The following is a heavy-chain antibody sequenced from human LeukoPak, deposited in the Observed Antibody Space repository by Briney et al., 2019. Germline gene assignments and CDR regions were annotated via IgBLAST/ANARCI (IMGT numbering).Heavy chain of an antibody. CDR1: GGSISNYY. Sequence: KPSETLSLTCTVSGGSISNYYWTWIRQPPGKGLEWIGYIYYSGSTNYNPSLNSRVTISVDTSKNQFSLKLSSVTAADTAVYYCARHRRALGSDWFDPWAQGTLVTVSS. CDR2: IYYSGST. D-gene: IGHD3-10*01. J-gene: IGHJ5*02. V-gene: IGHV4-59*01. CDR3: ARHRRALGSDWFDP.